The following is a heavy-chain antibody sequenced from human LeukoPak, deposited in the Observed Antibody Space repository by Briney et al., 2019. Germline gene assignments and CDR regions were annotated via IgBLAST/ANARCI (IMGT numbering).Heavy chain of an antibody. V-gene: IGHV4-38-2*01. CDR2: IYHSGST. D-gene: IGHD3-22*01. J-gene: IGHJ5*02. CDR3: ARTYYYDSSGRAKVRFDP. CDR1: GYSISSGYY. Sequence: PSETLSLTCAVSGYSISSGYYWGWIRQPPGKGLGWIGSIYHSGSTYYNPSLKSRVTISVDTSKNQFSLKLSSVTAADTAAYYRARTYYYDSSGRAKVRFDPWGQGTLVTVSS.